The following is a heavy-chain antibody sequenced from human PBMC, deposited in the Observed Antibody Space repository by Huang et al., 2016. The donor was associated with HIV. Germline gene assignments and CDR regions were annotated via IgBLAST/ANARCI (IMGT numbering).Heavy chain of an antibody. CDR2: IDTGKSDT. D-gene: IGHD3-10*02. J-gene: IGHJ4*02. Sequence: QVQLVQSGAEVKKPGASVKVSCKASGYTFTNFAMHWVRQAPGQRLEWMGCIDTGKSDTRYSQRFQGRLTITSDTSASTAYMELSSLRSEDTAVYYCAGDPHVFVAGPFLDCWGQGTLVTVSS. CDR1: GYTFTNFA. CDR3: AGDPHVFVAGPFLDC. V-gene: IGHV1-3*04.